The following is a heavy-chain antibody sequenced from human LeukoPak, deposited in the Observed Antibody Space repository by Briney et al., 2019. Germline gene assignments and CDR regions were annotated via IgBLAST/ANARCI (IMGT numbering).Heavy chain of an antibody. CDR3: ARVSLFFGVVPFDY. J-gene: IGHJ4*02. V-gene: IGHV1-2*02. D-gene: IGHD3-3*01. CDR1: GYTFTGYY. Sequence: VASVKVSCKASGYTFTGYYMHWVRQAPGQGLEWMGWINPNSGGTNYAQKFQGRVTMTRDTSISTAYMELNRLRSDDTAVYYCARVSLFFGVVPFDYWGQGTLVTVSS. CDR2: INPNSGGT.